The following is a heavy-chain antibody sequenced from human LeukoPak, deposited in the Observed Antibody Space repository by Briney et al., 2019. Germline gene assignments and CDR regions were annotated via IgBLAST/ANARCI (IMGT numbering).Heavy chain of an antibody. CDR2: INHSGST. D-gene: IGHD3-9*01. V-gene: IGHV4-34*01. Sequence: PSETLCLTCAVYGGSFSGYYWSWIRQPPGKGLEWIGEINHSGSTNYNPSLKSRVTISVDTSKNQFSLKLSSVTAADTAVYYCARRVLRYFDWLLSPYFDYWGQGTLVTVSS. J-gene: IGHJ4*02. CDR3: ARRVLRYFDWLLSPYFDY. CDR1: GGSFSGYY.